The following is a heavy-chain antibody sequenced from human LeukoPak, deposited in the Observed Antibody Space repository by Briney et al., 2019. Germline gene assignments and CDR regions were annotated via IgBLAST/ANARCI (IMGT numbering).Heavy chain of an antibody. V-gene: IGHV1-46*01. CDR1: GYTFTSYY. D-gene: IGHD2-15*01. Sequence: ASVKVSCKASGYTFTSYYMHWVRQAPGQGLEWMGIINPSGGSTSYAQKFQGRVTMTRDTSTSTVYMELSSLRSEDTAVYYCAKSVGAAGPWSSFDCWGQGTLVTVSS. J-gene: IGHJ4*02. CDR3: AKSVGAAGPWSSFDC. CDR2: INPSGGST.